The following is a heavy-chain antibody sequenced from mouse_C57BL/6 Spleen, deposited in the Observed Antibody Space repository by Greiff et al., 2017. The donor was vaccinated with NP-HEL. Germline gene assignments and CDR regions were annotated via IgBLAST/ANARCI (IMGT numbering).Heavy chain of an antibody. Sequence: QVQLKQPGAELVMPGASVKLSCKASGYTFTSYWMHWVKQRPGQGLEWIGEIDPSDSYTNYNQKFKGKSTLTVDKSSSTAYMQLSSLTSEDSAVYYCARSPVGKDWGQGTTLTVSS. CDR3: ARSPVGKD. CDR1: GYTFTSYW. V-gene: IGHV1-69*01. D-gene: IGHD3-1*01. CDR2: IDPSDSYT. J-gene: IGHJ2*01.